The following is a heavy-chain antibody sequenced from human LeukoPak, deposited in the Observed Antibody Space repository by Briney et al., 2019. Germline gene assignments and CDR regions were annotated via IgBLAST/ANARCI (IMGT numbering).Heavy chain of an antibody. J-gene: IGHJ6*03. D-gene: IGHD6-19*01. Sequence: ASVKVSCKASGYTFTGYYMHWVRQAPGQGLEWMGIINPSGGSTSYAQKFQGRVTMTRDMSTSTVYMELSSLRSEDTAVYYCARDPLIAVAGSYYYYYYMDVWGKGTTVTVSS. CDR3: ARDPLIAVAGSYYYYYYMDV. CDR1: GYTFTGYY. CDR2: INPSGGST. V-gene: IGHV1-46*01.